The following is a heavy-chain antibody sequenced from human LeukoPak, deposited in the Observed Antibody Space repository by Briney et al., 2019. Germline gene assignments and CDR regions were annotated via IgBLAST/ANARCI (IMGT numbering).Heavy chain of an antibody. D-gene: IGHD6-25*01. CDR2: IIPIFGTA. V-gene: IGHV1-69*13. CDR1: GGTFSSYA. Sequence: SVKVSCKASGGTFSSYAISWVRQAPGQGLEWMGGIIPIFGTADYAQKFQGRVTITGDESTSTAYMELTSLRSQDTAVHYCARSSGYGNPYGMDVRGQGTTVTVSS. CDR3: ARSSGYGNPYGMDV. J-gene: IGHJ6*02.